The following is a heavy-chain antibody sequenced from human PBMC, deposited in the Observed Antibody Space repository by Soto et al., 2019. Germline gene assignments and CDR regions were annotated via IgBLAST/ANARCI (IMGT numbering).Heavy chain of an antibody. CDR2: IRSKAYGGTT. Sequence: PGGSLRLSCTASGFTFGDYAMSWVRQAPGKGLEWVGFIRSKAYGGTTEYAASVKGRLTISRDDSKSIAYLQMNSLKTEDTAVYYCTSSILEWLLLTYYYYGMDVWGQGTTVTVS. CDR3: TSSILEWLLLTYYYYGMDV. V-gene: IGHV3-49*04. CDR1: GFTFGDYA. J-gene: IGHJ6*02. D-gene: IGHD3-3*01.